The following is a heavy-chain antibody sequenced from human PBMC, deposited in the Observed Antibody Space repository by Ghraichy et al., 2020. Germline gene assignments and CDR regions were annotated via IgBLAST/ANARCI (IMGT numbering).Heavy chain of an antibody. J-gene: IGHJ4*02. CDR2: IYYSGST. Sequence: SETLSLTCTVSGGSISSYYWSWIRQPPGKGLEWIGYIYYSGSTNYNPSLKSRVTISVDTSKNQFSLKLSSVTAADTAVYYCARHIADYGDSSFDYWGQGTLVTVSS. V-gene: IGHV4-59*08. CDR3: ARHIADYGDSSFDY. D-gene: IGHD4-17*01. CDR1: GGSISSYY.